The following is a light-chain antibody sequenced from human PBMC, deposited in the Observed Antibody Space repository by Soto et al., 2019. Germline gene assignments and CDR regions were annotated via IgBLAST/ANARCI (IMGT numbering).Light chain of an antibody. J-gene: IGKJ1*01. CDR2: DAS. CDR3: QQYNSLWT. CDR1: QNINNY. V-gene: IGKV1-33*01. Sequence: DIQMTQSQSSLSSSVGDRVTITCQASQNINNYLNWYQQKPGRAPKLLIYDASNLEAGVPSRFRGSGSGTDFTFTISRLQPEDIATYYCQQYNSLWTFGQGTKVDIK.